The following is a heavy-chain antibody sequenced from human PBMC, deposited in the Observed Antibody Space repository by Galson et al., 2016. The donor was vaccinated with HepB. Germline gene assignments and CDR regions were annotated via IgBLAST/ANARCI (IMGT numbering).Heavy chain of an antibody. CDR3: ARFPKEVTAITGKYVFHGMDV. D-gene: IGHD1-20*01. Sequence: SLRLSCAASGFKFSNYSMNWVRQAPGKGLEWISYISTSSGTIYYADSVRDRFTVSRDNAKSSLFLRMGSLRDEDTAVYYCARFPKEVTAITGKYVFHGMDVWGPGTTVTVS. CDR1: GFKFSNYS. V-gene: IGHV3-48*02. J-gene: IGHJ6*02. CDR2: ISTSSGTI.